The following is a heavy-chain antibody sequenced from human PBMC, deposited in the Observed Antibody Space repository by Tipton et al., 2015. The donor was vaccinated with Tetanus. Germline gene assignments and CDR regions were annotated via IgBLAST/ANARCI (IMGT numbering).Heavy chain of an antibody. Sequence: RSLRLSCVASGFIVSSHYMSWVRQAPGKGLEWVSSIGWNSGGIAYADSVKGRFTISRDNAKNFLYLQMNSLRPEDTALYYCAKDSVAGGVANFDYWGQGTLVTVSS. J-gene: IGHJ4*02. D-gene: IGHD2-15*01. CDR2: IGWNSGGI. CDR3: AKDSVAGGVANFDY. V-gene: IGHV3-9*01. CDR1: GFIVSSHY.